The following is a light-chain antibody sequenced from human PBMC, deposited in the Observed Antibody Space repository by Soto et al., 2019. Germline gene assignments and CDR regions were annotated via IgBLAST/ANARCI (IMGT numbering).Light chain of an antibody. CDR3: SSYTTSNTRQIV. CDR2: DVS. CDR1: SSDVGGYNY. V-gene: IGLV2-14*03. J-gene: IGLJ1*01. Sequence: QSVLTQPAPVSGSPGQSITISCTGTSSDVGGYNYVSWYQHHPGKAPKLMIFDVSNRPSGVSNRFSGSKSGNTASLTISGLQPEDEADYYCSSYTTSNTRQIVFGTGTKVT.